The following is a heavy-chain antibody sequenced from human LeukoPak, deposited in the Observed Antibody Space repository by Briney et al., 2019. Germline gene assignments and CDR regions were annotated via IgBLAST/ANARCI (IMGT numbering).Heavy chain of an antibody. CDR2: IYTSGST. CDR1: GGSISSYY. CDR3: ARTELEWLLSGYYYYYMDV. J-gene: IGHJ6*03. D-gene: IGHD3-3*01. Sequence: SETLSLTCTVSGGSISSYYWSWIRQPPGKGLEWIGYIYTSGSTNYNPSLKSRVTISEDTSKNQFSLKLSSVTAADTAVYYCARTELEWLLSGYYYYYMDVWGKGTTVTVSS. V-gene: IGHV4-4*09.